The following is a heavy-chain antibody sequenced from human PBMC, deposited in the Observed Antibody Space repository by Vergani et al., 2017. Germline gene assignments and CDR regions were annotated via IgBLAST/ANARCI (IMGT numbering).Heavy chain of an antibody. CDR3: ARGQQWELLGTT. J-gene: IGHJ5*02. Sequence: QVQLQQWGAGLLKPSGTLSLTCAVSGGSISSSNWWSWVRQPPGKGLEWIGEIYHSGSTNYNPSLKSLVTISVDKSKNQFSLKLSSVTAADTAVYYCARGQQWELLGTTWSQGTLVTVSS. V-gene: IGHV4-4*02. D-gene: IGHD1-26*01. CDR1: GGSISSSNW. CDR2: IYHSGST.